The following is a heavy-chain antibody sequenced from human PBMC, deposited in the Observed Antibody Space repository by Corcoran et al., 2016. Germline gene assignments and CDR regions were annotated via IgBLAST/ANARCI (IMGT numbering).Heavy chain of an antibody. V-gene: IGHV1-46*03. J-gene: IGHJ6*02. CDR3: ARINPLGDYYYGMDV. Sequence: QVQLVQSGAEVKKPGASVKVSCKASGYTFTSYYMHWVRQAPGQGLEWMGIINPSGGSTSYAQKFQGRVTMTRDTSTSTVYMELSSLRSEDTAVYYCARINPLGDYYYGMDVWGQGTTVTVSS. CDR2: INPSGGST. CDR1: GYTFTSYY.